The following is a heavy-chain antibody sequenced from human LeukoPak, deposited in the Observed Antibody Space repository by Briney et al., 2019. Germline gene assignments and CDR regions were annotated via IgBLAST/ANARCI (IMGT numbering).Heavy chain of an antibody. Sequence: GGSLRLSCEASGFAFSSYVTSWVRQAPGKGLEWVSTITGGGDTTYYADSVKGRFTISGDNSRNALYLQMNSLRAEDTAVYYCAKDQPLETTLDSWGQGTLVTVSS. J-gene: IGHJ4*02. CDR2: ITGGGDTT. D-gene: IGHD1-14*01. CDR1: GFAFSSYV. CDR3: AKDQPLETTLDS. V-gene: IGHV3-23*01.